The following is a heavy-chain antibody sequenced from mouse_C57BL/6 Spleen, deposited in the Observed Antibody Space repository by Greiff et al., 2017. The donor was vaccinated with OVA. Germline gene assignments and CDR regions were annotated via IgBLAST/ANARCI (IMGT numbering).Heavy chain of an antibody. J-gene: IGHJ2*01. V-gene: IGHV5-12*01. CDR3: ASHESRYFDY. CDR2: ISNGGGST. Sequence: EVHLVESGGGLVQPGGSLKLSCAASGFTFSDYYMYWVRQTPEKRLEWVAYISNGGGSTYYPDTVKGRFTISRDNAKNTLYLQMSRLKSEDTAMYYCASHESRYFDYWGQGTTLTVSS. CDR1: GFTFSDYY.